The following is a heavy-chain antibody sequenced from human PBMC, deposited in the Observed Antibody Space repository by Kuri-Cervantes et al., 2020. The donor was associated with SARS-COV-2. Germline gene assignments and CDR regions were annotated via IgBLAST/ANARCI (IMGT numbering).Heavy chain of an antibody. D-gene: IGHD2-21*01. Sequence: ASVKVSCKASGYTFTSYYMHWVRQAPGQGLEWMGIINPSGGSTSYAQKLQGRVTMTTDTSTSTAYMELRSLRSDDTAVYYCARDVIRRVWSYGMDVWGQGTTVTVSS. CDR3: ARDVIRRVWSYGMDV. CDR1: GYTFTSYY. CDR2: INPSGGST. V-gene: IGHV1-46*01. J-gene: IGHJ6*02.